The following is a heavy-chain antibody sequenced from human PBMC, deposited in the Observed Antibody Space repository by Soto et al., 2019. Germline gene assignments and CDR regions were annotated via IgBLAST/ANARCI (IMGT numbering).Heavy chain of an antibody. Sequence: SETLSLTCTVSGGCISSGGYYWSWIRHHPGKGLEWIGYIYYSGSTYYNPSLKSRVTISVDTSKNQFSLKVNSVTAADTAVYNCARQGFGTIHGLVEVWAQGTTVTVSS. CDR2: IYYSGST. CDR3: ARQGFGTIHGLVEV. CDR1: GGCISSGGYY. D-gene: IGHD3-10*01. V-gene: IGHV4-31*03. J-gene: IGHJ6*02.